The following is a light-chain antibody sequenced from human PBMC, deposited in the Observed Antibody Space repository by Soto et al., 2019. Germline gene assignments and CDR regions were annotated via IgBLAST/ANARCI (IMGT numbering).Light chain of an antibody. CDR1: ESVSSS. Sequence: EIVLTQSPATLSVSPGERVTLSCRASESVSSSLAWYQHKPGQPPRLLIYGASTRATDIPARFSGSGSWTQFTLTISSLQSEDFAVYYCQQYKDWPPVTFGPGTKWRSN. J-gene: IGKJ3*01. V-gene: IGKV3-15*01. CDR2: GAS. CDR3: QQYKDWPPVT.